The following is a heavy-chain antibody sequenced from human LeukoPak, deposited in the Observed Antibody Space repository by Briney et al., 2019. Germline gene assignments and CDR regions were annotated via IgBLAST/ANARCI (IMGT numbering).Heavy chain of an antibody. D-gene: IGHD1-26*01. CDR1: GYTFTDYY. Sequence: ASVTVSCKASGYTFTDYYVHWVRQAPGQGLEWMGWINPNSGDTNYAQKFQGRVTMTRDTSINTAYMELSRLRSDDTAVYYCARVTFLVGATHFEYWGQGTLVTVSS. J-gene: IGHJ4*02. CDR3: ARVTFLVGATHFEY. CDR2: INPNSGDT. V-gene: IGHV1-2*02.